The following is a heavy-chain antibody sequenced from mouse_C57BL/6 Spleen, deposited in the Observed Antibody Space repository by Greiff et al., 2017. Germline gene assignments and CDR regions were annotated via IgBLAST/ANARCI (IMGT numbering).Heavy chain of an antibody. V-gene: IGHV5-17*01. Sequence: EVQGVESGGGLVKPGGSLKLSCAASGFTFSDYGMHWVRQAPEKGLEWVAYISSGSSTIYYADTVKGRFTISRDNAKNTLFLQMTSLRSEDTAMYYCASPAFYYYGSSYDWFAYWGQGTLVTVSA. CDR1: GFTFSDYG. J-gene: IGHJ3*01. CDR2: ISSGSSTI. D-gene: IGHD1-1*01. CDR3: ASPAFYYYGSSYDWFAY.